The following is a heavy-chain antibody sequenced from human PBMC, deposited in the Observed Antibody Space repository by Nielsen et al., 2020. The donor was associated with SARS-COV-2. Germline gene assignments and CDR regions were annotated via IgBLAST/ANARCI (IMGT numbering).Heavy chain of an antibody. V-gene: IGHV4-61*01. D-gene: IGHD5-24*01. CDR2: MFYIGTA. J-gene: IGHJ4*02. CDR3: AREERHQQMATDY. CDR1: GVSVSSGSYF. Sequence: SETLSLTCTVSGVSVSSGSYFWSWIRQPPGKRLEWIGYMFYIGTANYNPSFQSRVNISVDTSKNQFTLRLKSVTAADTAVYFCAREERHQQMATDYWGQGNLVTVSS.